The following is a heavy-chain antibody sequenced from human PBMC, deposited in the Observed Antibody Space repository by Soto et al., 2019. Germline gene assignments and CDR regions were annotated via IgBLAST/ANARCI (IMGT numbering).Heavy chain of an antibody. CDR1: GGTFTKYA. D-gene: IGHD5-18*01. J-gene: IGHJ4*02. Sequence: QVQLVQSGAELKKPGSSVRVSCKASGGTFTKYAFSWVRQAPGQGLEWMGGVVPLSGATNYAQNFQGRVRITADTSTTSAYMELSRLRSEDTAIYYCARVIRGYSSGPFDFWGQGTLVTVSS. V-gene: IGHV1-69*06. CDR2: VVPLSGAT. CDR3: ARVIRGYSSGPFDF.